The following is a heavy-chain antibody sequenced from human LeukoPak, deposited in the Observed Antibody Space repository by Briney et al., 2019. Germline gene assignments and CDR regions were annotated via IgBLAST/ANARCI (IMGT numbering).Heavy chain of an antibody. Sequence: PGGSLRLSCAASGFTFSSYAMSWVRQAPGKGLEWVSGISGSGGYTYYADSVKGRFTISRDNSKNTLYLQMNGLRAEDTAVYYCAKGRGTYGYNSDYWGQGTLVTVSS. V-gene: IGHV3-23*01. CDR1: GFTFSSYA. CDR3: AKGRGTYGYNSDY. CDR2: ISGSGGYT. D-gene: IGHD5-18*01. J-gene: IGHJ4*02.